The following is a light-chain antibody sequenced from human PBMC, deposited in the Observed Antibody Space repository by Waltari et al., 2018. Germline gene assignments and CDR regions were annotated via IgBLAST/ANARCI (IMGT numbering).Light chain of an antibody. Sequence: EIVMTQSPATMSVSPGERDTLSCRASQSVSSNLAWYQQKRGQAPRLLIYGASTRAAGVPARFSGSGSGTEFTLTISSLQSEDFAVYYCQHYNNWPHWTFGQGAKVEIK. V-gene: IGKV3-15*01. CDR1: QSVSSN. CDR3: QHYNNWPHWT. CDR2: GAS. J-gene: IGKJ1*01.